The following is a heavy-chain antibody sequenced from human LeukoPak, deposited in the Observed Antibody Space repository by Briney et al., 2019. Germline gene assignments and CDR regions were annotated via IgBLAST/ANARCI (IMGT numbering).Heavy chain of an antibody. CDR3: ASLMGYCSSTSCQNFDY. D-gene: IGHD2-2*01. Sequence: PGGSLRLSCAASGFTFSSYAMSWVRQAPGKGLEWVSAISGSGGSTYYADSVKGRFTISRDNSKNTLYLQMNSLRAEDTAVYYCASLMGYCSSTSCQNFDYWGQGTLVTVSS. CDR2: ISGSGGST. CDR1: GFTFSSYA. J-gene: IGHJ4*02. V-gene: IGHV3-23*01.